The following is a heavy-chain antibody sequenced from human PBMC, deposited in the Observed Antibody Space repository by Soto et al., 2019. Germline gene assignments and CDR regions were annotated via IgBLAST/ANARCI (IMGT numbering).Heavy chain of an antibody. CDR1: GGSLTGYY. D-gene: IGHD3-3*01. CDR2: INHRGST. J-gene: IGHJ3*02. CDR3: AIGLSRWFGVVTGVDVVDI. Sequence: SESLSLTCAFYGGSLTGYYWSWISQPPGEGLEWIGEINHRGSTNYNPSLKSRVTIPVDPSKTQFSLKLSSVTAADTAVYYCAIGLSRWFGVVTGVDVVDICVQATMVT. V-gene: IGHV4-34*01.